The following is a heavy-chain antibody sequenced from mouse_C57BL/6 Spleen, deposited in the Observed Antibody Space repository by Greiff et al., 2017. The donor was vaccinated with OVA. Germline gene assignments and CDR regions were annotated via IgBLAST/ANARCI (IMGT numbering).Heavy chain of an antibody. D-gene: IGHD2-1*01. V-gene: IGHV1-61*01. CDR1: GYTFTSYW. J-gene: IGHJ4*01. CDR3: ARAAIYYGNLDYAMDY. CDR2: IYPSDSET. Sequence: VQRVESGAELVRPGSSVKLSCKASGYTFTSYWMDWVKQRPGQGLEWIGNIYPSDSETHYNQKFKDKATLTVDKSSSTAYMQLSSLTSEDSAVYYCARAAIYYGNLDYAMDYWGQGTSVTVSS.